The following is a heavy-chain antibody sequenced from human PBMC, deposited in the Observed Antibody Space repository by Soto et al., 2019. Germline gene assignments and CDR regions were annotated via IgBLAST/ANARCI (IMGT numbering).Heavy chain of an antibody. CDR2: IWYDGSNK. J-gene: IGHJ6*02. V-gene: IGHV3-33*01. CDR3: ARGIVGRDGMDV. D-gene: IGHD1-26*01. CDR1: GFTFSSYG. Sequence: QVQLVESGGGVVQPGRSLRLSCAASGFTFSSYGMHWVRQAPGKGLEWVAVIWYDGSNKYYADSVKGRFTISRDNSKNTLYLQMNSLRAEDTAVYYCARGIVGRDGMDVWGQGTTVTVSS.